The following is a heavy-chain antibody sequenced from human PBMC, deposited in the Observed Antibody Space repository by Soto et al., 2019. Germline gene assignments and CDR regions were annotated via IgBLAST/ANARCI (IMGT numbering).Heavy chain of an antibody. CDR1: GFTFSSYG. V-gene: IGHV3-30*18. J-gene: IGHJ4*02. CDR2: ISYDGSYQ. CDR3: AKDTGADY. Sequence: VQLVASGGGVVQPGRSLRLSCAASGFTFSSYGMYWVRQAPGKGLEWVARISYDGSYQFYGDAVKGRFTISRDNSKNILYVQMNSLRSEDTAVYYCAKDTGADYWGQGTVVTVSA. D-gene: IGHD3-10*01.